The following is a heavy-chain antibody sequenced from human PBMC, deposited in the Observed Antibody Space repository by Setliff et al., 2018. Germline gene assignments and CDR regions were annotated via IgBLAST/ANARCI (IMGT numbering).Heavy chain of an antibody. J-gene: IGHJ6*03. CDR3: ASESRFGTIVYRGDYYLDV. Sequence: ASVKVSCKSSGYTFTTYAISWMRQAPGQGLGWMGWINTNTGNPSYPQGFPGRFDFSLDTSVSTAYLQVSSLKAEDTDIYYCASESRFGTIVYRGDYYLDVWGKGTTVTAP. D-gene: IGHD3-10*01. CDR1: GYTFTTYA. V-gene: IGHV7-4-1*02. CDR2: INTNTGNP.